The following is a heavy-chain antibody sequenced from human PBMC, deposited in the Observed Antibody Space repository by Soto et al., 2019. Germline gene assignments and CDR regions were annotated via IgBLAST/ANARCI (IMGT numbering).Heavy chain of an antibody. J-gene: IGHJ6*03. V-gene: IGHV4-39*01. CDR3: ARHGLTIFGVVTDYYYYMDV. CDR1: GGSISSSSYY. D-gene: IGHD3-3*01. CDR2: IYYSGST. Sequence: QLQLQESGPGLVKPSETLSLTCTVSGGSISSSSYYWGWIRQPPGKGLEWIGSIYYSGSTYYNPSLKSRVTISVDTSKNQFSLKLSSVTAAETAVYYCARHGLTIFGVVTDYYYYMDVWGKGTTVTVSS.